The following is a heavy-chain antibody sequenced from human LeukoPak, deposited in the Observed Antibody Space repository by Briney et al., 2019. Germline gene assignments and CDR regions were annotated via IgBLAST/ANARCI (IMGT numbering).Heavy chain of an antibody. D-gene: IGHD3-10*01. CDR3: ARDTTAYYGSGGGYFDY. CDR1: GGSISSGGYY. Sequence: SETLSLTCTVSGGSISSGGYYWSWIRQHPGKGLEWIGYIYYSGSTYYNPSLKSRVTISVDTSKNQFSLKLSSVTAADTAVYYCARDTTAYYGSGGGYFDYWGQGTLVTVSS. V-gene: IGHV4-31*03. J-gene: IGHJ4*02. CDR2: IYYSGST.